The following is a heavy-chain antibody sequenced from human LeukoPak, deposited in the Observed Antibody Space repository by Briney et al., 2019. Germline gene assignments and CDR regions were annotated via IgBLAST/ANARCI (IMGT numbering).Heavy chain of an antibody. V-gene: IGHV1-2*02. J-gene: IGHJ3*02. CDR1: GYTFTGYY. D-gene: IGHD1-26*01. CDR3: ARELVGAPSIRNFDI. Sequence: ASVTVSCKASGYTFTGYYMHWVRQAPGQGLEWMGWINPNSGGTNYAQKFQGRVTMTRDTSISTAYMELSRLRSDDTAVYYCARELVGAPSIRNFDIWGQGTMVTVSS. CDR2: INPNSGGT.